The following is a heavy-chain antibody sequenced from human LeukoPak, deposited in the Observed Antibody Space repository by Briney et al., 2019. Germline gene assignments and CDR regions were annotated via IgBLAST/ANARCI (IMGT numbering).Heavy chain of an antibody. D-gene: IGHD3-3*01. CDR1: GGSFSGYY. V-gene: IGHV3-23*01. CDR3: AKAYYDRKAAPPDY. CDR2: ISGSGGST. J-gene: IGHJ4*02. Sequence: PSETLSLTCAVYGGSFSGYYWSWIRQPPGKGLEWVSAISGSGGSTYYADSVKGRFTISRDNSKNTLYLQMNSLRAEDTAVYYCAKAYYDRKAAPPDYWGQGTLVTVSS.